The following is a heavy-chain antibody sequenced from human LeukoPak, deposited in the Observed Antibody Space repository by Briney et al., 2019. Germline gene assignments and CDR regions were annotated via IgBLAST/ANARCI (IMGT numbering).Heavy chain of an antibody. CDR1: GFTFSSYE. CDR3: ARGCSLGY. J-gene: IGHJ4*01. D-gene: IGHD4/OR15-4a*01. Sequence: GGSLSLSCAASGFTFSSYEMNWVRQAPGKGLEWVSKISSSGSAIYYADSVKGRFTISRDNAKSTLYLQLNSLRAEDTAVYYCARGCSLGYWGQGTLVTVSS. V-gene: IGHV3-48*03. CDR2: ISSSGSAI.